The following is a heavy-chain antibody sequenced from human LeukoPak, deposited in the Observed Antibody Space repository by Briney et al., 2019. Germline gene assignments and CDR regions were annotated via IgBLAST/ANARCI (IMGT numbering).Heavy chain of an antibody. D-gene: IGHD6-13*01. CDR3: ARDSLRSPGIAADGTCFDY. CDR1: GGSISSSSYY. CDR2: IYYSGST. Sequence: SETLSLTCTVSGGSISSSSYYWGWIRQPPGKGLEWIARIYYSGSTYYNPSLKSPVTISVDTSKNQFSLKLSSVTAADTAVYYCARDSLRSPGIAADGTCFDYWGQGTLVTVSS. V-gene: IGHV4-39*07. J-gene: IGHJ4*02.